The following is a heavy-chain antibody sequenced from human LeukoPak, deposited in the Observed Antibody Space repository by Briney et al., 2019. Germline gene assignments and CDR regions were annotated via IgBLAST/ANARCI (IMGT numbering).Heavy chain of an antibody. Sequence: GASVTVSCTASGGTFSSYAISWVRQAPGQGLEWMGGIIPIFGTANYAQKFQGRVTITADESTSTAYMELSSLRSEDTAVYYCARGSSYYDSSGYYYRFDYWGQGTLVTVSS. CDR3: ARGSSYYDSSGYYYRFDY. CDR1: GGTFSSYA. D-gene: IGHD3-22*01. CDR2: IIPIFGTA. J-gene: IGHJ4*02. V-gene: IGHV1-69*01.